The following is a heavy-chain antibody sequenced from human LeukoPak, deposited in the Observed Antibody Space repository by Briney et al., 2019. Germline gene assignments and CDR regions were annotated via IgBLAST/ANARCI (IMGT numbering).Heavy chain of an antibody. J-gene: IGHJ4*02. Sequence: GGSLRLSCAASGFTVSSNYMSWVRQAPGKGLEWVSVIYSGGNTYYADSVKGRFTISRDNSKNTLYLQMNSLRAEDTAVYYCARVDYYGSGIRNYFFDYWGQGTLVTVSS. CDR1: GFTVSSNY. V-gene: IGHV3-66*01. CDR3: ARVDYYGSGIRNYFFDY. D-gene: IGHD3-10*01. CDR2: IYSGGNT.